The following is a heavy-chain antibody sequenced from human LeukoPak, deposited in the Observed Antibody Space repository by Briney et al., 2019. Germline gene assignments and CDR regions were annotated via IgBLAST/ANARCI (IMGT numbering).Heavy chain of an antibody. J-gene: IGHJ6*03. Sequence: GTLRLSCAASGFTFSNHGMNWVRQPPGKGLEWIGYIYYSGSTKYNPSLKSRVTISVDTSQNQFSLRLSSVTAADTAVYYCARDWGVSARPGYMDVWGKGTTVTVSS. CDR1: GFTFSNHG. V-gene: IGHV4-59*11. CDR3: ARDWGVSARPGYMDV. CDR2: IYYSGST. D-gene: IGHD6-6*01.